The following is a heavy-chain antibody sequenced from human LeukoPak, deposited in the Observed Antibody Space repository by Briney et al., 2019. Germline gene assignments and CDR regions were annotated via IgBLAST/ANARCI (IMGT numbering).Heavy chain of an antibody. Sequence: PGGSLRLSCAASGFTFSSYSMNWVRQAPGKGLEWVSSISSSSSYIYYADSVKGRFTISRDNAKNSLYLQMNSLRAEDTAVYYCARLSPKGGPSNDYWGQGTLVTVSS. CDR1: GFTFSSYS. V-gene: IGHV3-21*01. CDR3: ARLSPKGGPSNDY. J-gene: IGHJ4*02. D-gene: IGHD2-15*01. CDR2: ISSSSSYI.